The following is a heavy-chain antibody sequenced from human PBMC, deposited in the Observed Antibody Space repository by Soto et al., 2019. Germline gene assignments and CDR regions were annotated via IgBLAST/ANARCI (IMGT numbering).Heavy chain of an antibody. J-gene: IGHJ4*01. Sequence: EVQLLESGGGLVQPGGSLRLSCAASGFTFNSYTMAWVRQXXXXXXXXVSSISGSGGSPSYADSVQGRFTISRDNSRNTLSLQMNSLRAEDTATYYCAKARCSGNSCYVPDYWGHGSLVTVSS. V-gene: IGHV3-23*01. CDR1: GFTFNSYT. CDR2: ISGSGGSP. D-gene: IGHD2-15*01. CDR3: AKARCSGNSCYVPDY.